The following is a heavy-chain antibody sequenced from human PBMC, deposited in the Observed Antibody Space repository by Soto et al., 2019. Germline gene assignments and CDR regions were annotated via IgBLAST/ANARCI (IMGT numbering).Heavy chain of an antibody. D-gene: IGHD1-1*01. CDR1: VFSISRCYY. Sequence: SETLSLPCSVSVFSISRCYYCSWVRQPPGQGLEWIGSIYPSVSSYHNPSLATRLRLSIDTSKNQFTLNLTSVTAADTALYFCAREKVGTTFFDNWGQGIQVTVSS. CDR3: AREKVGTTFFDN. CDR2: IYPSVSS. J-gene: IGHJ4*02. V-gene: IGHV4-38-2*02.